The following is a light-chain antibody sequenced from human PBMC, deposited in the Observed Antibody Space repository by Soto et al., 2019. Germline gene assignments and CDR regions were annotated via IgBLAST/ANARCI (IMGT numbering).Light chain of an antibody. J-gene: IGKJ1*01. Sequence: IQMTQSPSTLSLSLLYRVPITCRSSQTISSLLSLYQQKPGNSPKVLIYDASTLESGVPSRFSGSGSGTEFTLTISGLQADYFATYYCQQYSSHRTFGQGTKVDIK. CDR1: QTISSL. V-gene: IGKV1-5*01. CDR3: QQYSSHRT. CDR2: DAS.